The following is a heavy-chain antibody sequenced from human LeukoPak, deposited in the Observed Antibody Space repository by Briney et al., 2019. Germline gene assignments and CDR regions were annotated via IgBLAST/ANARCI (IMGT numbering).Heavy chain of an antibody. CDR1: TYTFTNNY. CDR3: TIIPNVILFTHYFEY. Sequence: SVKVSCKASTYTFTNNYLHWVRQAPGQGLEWMGSIIPFLGTTNYAQKFQGRVTITADEPTRTAYMELTYVRSDDTAVYYCTIIPNVILFTHYFEYWGQGTLVTVSS. J-gene: IGHJ4*02. CDR2: IIPFLGTT. V-gene: IGHV1-69*11. D-gene: IGHD2-21*01.